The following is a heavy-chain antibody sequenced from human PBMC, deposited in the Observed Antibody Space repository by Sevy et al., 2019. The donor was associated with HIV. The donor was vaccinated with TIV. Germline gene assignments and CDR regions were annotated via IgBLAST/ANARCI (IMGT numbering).Heavy chain of an antibody. Sequence: SESLSLTCTVSGGSISSGGYYWSWIRQHPGKGLEWIGYIYYSGSTYYNPSLKSRVTISVDTSKNQFSLKLSSVTAADTSAYYCARGEGLWNNWFDPWGQGTLVTVSS. D-gene: IGHD2-21*01. J-gene: IGHJ5*02. CDR1: GGSISSGGYY. V-gene: IGHV4-31*03. CDR2: IYYSGST. CDR3: ARGEGLWNNWFDP.